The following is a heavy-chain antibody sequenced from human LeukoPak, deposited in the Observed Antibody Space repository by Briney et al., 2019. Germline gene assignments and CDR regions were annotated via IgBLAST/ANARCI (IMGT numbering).Heavy chain of an antibody. CDR2: SYYSGST. CDR3: ARDPIRYCSGGSCYSDI. V-gene: IGHV4-59*12. J-gene: IGHJ3*02. Sequence: SETLSLTCTVSGGSISSYYWSWIRQPPGKGLGWLGISYYSGSTNYNPSLKSRVTISVDTSKNQFSLKLSSVTAADTAVYYCARDPIRYCSGGSCYSDIWGQGTMVTVSS. CDR1: GGSISSYY. D-gene: IGHD2-15*01.